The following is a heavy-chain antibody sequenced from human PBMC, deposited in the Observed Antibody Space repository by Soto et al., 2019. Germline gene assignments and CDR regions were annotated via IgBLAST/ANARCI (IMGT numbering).Heavy chain of an antibody. CDR2: ISGSGGST. CDR3: AKDLDIVVVVAALCLDY. Sequence: GGSLRLSCAASGFTFSSYAMSWVRQAPGKGLEWVSAISGSGGSTYYADSVKGRFTISRDNSKNTLYLQMNSLRAEDTAVYYCAKDLDIVVVVAALCLDYWGQGTLVTVSS. V-gene: IGHV3-23*01. CDR1: GFTFSSYA. D-gene: IGHD2-15*01. J-gene: IGHJ4*02.